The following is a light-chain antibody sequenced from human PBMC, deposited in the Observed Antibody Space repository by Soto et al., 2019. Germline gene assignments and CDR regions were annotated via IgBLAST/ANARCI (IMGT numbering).Light chain of an antibody. CDR1: QNINSW. Sequence: IQMTQSPSILSASVGDRVTITCRASQNINSWLAWYQQKPGKAPKLLIYKTSSLESGVPSRFSGSKSGTEFTLTISSMQPDDFAAYYSKQYCSYSRYIFGRGTKMESK. J-gene: IGKJ2*01. V-gene: IGKV1-5*03. CDR2: KTS. CDR3: KQYCSYSRYI.